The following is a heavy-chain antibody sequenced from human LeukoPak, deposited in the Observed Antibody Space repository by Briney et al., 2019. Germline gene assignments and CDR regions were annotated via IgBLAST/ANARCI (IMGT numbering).Heavy chain of an antibody. V-gene: IGHV3-48*04. Sequence: GGSLRLSCAASGFTFSSYSMNWVRQAPGKGLEWVSYISSSSSTIYYADSVKGRFTISRDNAKNSLYLQMNSLRAEDTAVYYCASDERDSSGYPRDYWGQGTLVTVSS. CDR2: ISSSSSTI. J-gene: IGHJ4*02. CDR3: ASDERDSSGYPRDY. D-gene: IGHD3-22*01. CDR1: GFTFSSYS.